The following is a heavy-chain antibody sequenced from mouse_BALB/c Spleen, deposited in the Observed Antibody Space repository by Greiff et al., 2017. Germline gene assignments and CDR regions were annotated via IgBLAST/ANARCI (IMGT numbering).Heavy chain of an antibody. CDR1: GYTFTSYY. J-gene: IGHJ2*01. D-gene: IGHD2-2*01. CDR2: INPSNGGT. CDR3: ARRRYGYDEGFDY. Sequence: QVQLQQSGAELVKPGASVKLSCKASGYTFTSYYMYWVKQRPGQGLEWIGEINPSNGGTNFNEKFKSKATLTVDKSSSTAYMQLSSLTSENSAVYFCARRRYGYDEGFDYWGQGTTLTVSS. V-gene: IGHV1-53*01.